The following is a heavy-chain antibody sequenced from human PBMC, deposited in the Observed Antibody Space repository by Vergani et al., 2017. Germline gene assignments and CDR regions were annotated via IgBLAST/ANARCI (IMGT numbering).Heavy chain of an antibody. CDR3: ARDPGYSSSWYYFDY. CDR1: GFTFSSYG. J-gene: IGHJ4*02. Sequence: QVQLVESGGGVVQPGRSLRLSCAASGFTFSSYGMHWVRLAPGKGLEWVAVIWYDGSNKYYADSVKGRFTISRDNSKNTLYLQMNSLRAEDTAVYYCARDPGYSSSWYYFDYWGQGTLVTVSS. V-gene: IGHV3-33*01. CDR2: IWYDGSNK. D-gene: IGHD6-13*01.